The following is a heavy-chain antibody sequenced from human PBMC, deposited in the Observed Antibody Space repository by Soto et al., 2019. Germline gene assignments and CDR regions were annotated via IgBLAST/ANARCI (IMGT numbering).Heavy chain of an antibody. V-gene: IGHV3-23*01. Sequence: EVQLLESGGGCLQPGGSLRLSCAATGFTFSVYAMTWVRQAPGKGLEWVSAVTANGGSTYSADSVKGRFTISRDNSKNTLFLQMNSLRAEDTAVYYCASLGVGDWANYYYYYGMDVWGQGTTVTVSS. CDR3: ASLGVGDWANYYYYYGMDV. D-gene: IGHD2-21*02. J-gene: IGHJ6*02. CDR2: VTANGGST. CDR1: GFTFSVYA.